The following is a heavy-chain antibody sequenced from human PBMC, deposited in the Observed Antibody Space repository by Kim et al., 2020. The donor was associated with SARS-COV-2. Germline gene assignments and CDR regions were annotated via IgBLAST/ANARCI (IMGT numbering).Heavy chain of an antibody. CDR3: ARVTMVRGVIGY. D-gene: IGHD3-10*01. Sequence: YHHPSLRGRVTISGDTSKNQFSRKLSSVTAADTAVYYCARVTMVRGVIGYWGQGTLVTVSS. V-gene: IGHV4-31*02. J-gene: IGHJ4*02.